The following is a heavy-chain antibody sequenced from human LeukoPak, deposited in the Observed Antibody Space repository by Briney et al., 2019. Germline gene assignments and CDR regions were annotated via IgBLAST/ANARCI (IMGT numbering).Heavy chain of an antibody. CDR3: ARVQDYSIADAFFDY. V-gene: IGHV4-34*01. J-gene: IGHJ4*02. Sequence: PSETLSLTCAVYGGAFSGYSWSWIRQPPGKGLEWIGEVDPNGTTNYNPSLKSRVIVSVDTCKNQFSLNLNSVTAADTAVYYCARVQDYSIADAFFDYWGQGILVTVSS. CDR1: GGAFSGYS. CDR2: VDPNGTT. D-gene: IGHD4-11*01.